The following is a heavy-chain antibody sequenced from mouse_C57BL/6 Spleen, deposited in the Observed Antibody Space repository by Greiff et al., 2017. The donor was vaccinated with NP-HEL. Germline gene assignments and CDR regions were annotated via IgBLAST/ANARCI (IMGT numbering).Heavy chain of an antibody. J-gene: IGHJ3*01. CDR2: INPNNGGT. Sequence: EVQLQQSGPELVKPGASVKIPCKASGYTFTDYNMDWVKQSHGKSLEWIGDINPNNGGTIYNQKFKGKATLTVDKSSSTAYMELRSLTSEDTAVYYWARRPDYYGSSLAYWGQGTLVTVSA. CDR3: ARRPDYYGSSLAY. CDR1: GYTFTDYN. V-gene: IGHV1-18*01. D-gene: IGHD1-1*01.